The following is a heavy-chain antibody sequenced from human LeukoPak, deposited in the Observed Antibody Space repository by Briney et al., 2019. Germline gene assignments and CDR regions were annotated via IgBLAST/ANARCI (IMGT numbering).Heavy chain of an antibody. D-gene: IGHD3-3*01. J-gene: IGHJ3*02. V-gene: IGHV3-7*01. CDR3: ARERFAFDI. Sequence: GGSLRLSCAASGFTFSSYGMSWVRQAPGKGLEWVANIKQDGSEKHYVDSVKGRFAISRDNAKNSLYLQMNSLRAEDTAVYYCARERFAFDIWGQGTMVTVSS. CDR2: IKQDGSEK. CDR1: GFTFSSYG.